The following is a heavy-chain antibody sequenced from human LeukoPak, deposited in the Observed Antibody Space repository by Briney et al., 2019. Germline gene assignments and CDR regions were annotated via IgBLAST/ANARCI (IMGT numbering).Heavy chain of an antibody. CDR1: GFTVSSNY. V-gene: IGHV3-53*01. CDR3: ASRASDWYRDANWFDP. Sequence: GGSLRLSCAASGFTVSSNYMSWVRQAPGKGLEWVSVIYSGGSTYYADSVKGRFTISRDNAKNSLFLQMNSLRAEDTAVYYCASRASDWYRDANWFDPWGQGILVTVSS. D-gene: IGHD6-19*01. J-gene: IGHJ5*02. CDR2: IYSGGST.